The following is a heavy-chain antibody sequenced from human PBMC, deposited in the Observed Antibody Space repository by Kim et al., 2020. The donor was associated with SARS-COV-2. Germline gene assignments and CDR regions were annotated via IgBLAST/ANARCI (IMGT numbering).Heavy chain of an antibody. D-gene: IGHD6-13*01. Sequence: THYNPAPASRVTISVDQSKNQFSLELSSVTAADTAVYYCARWTRAAASDYWGQGTLVTVSS. CDR2: T. CDR3: ARWTRAAASDY. J-gene: IGHJ4*02. V-gene: IGHV4-39*01.